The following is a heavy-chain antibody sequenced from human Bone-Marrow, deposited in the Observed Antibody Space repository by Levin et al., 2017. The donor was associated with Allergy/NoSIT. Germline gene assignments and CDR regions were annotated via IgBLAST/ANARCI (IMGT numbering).Heavy chain of an antibody. CDR1: GASVSDNYW. V-gene: IGHV4-4*02. CDR2: IFQSGST. Sequence: SETLSLTCVVSGASVSDNYWWGWVRQPPGKGLEWIGEIFQSGSTHYNPSLKSRVAISVDKSKNEFSLKVTSLTAADTAVYYCARPLSYYMDVWGKGTTVIVSS. CDR3: ARPLSYYMDV. J-gene: IGHJ6*03.